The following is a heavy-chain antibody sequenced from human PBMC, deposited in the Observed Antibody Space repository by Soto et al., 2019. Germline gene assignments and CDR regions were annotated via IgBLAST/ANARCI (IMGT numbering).Heavy chain of an antibody. V-gene: IGHV4-59*01. CDR3: ARDLGYYYGGMNWFDP. Sequence: SETLSLTCTVSGGSISSYYWSWIRQPPGKGLEWIGYIYYSGSTNYNPSLKSRVTISVDTSKNQFSLKLSSVTAADTAVYYCARDLGYYYGGMNWFDPWGQGTLVTVSS. D-gene: IGHD3-10*01. J-gene: IGHJ5*02. CDR2: IYYSGST. CDR1: GGSISSYY.